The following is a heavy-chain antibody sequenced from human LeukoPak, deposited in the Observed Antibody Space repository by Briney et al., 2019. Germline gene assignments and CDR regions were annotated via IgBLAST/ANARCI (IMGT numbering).Heavy chain of an antibody. V-gene: IGHV4-59*01. J-gene: IGHJ6*02. D-gene: IGHD4-11*01. CDR1: GGSISSYY. Sequence: SETLSLTCTVSGGSISSYYWSWIRQPPGKGLEWIGYIYYSGSTNYNPSLKSRVTISVDTSKNQFSLKLSSVTAADTAVYYCARALPLTTVTNYYYYYGMDVWGQGTTVTVSS. CDR3: ARALPLTTVTNYYYYYGMDV. CDR2: IYYSGST.